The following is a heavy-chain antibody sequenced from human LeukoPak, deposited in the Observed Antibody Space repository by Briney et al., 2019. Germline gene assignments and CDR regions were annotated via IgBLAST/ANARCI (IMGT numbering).Heavy chain of an antibody. D-gene: IGHD4-17*01. CDR2: IYYSGST. J-gene: IGHJ4*02. Sequence: SETLSLTCTVSGGSISSSSYYWSWIRQPPGKGLEWIGSIYYSGSTYYNPSLKSRVTISVDTSKNQFSLKLSSVTAADTAVYYCARSYGDYVTHYYFDYWGQGTLVTVSS. CDR1: GGSISSSSYY. V-gene: IGHV4-39*07. CDR3: ARSYGDYVTHYYFDY.